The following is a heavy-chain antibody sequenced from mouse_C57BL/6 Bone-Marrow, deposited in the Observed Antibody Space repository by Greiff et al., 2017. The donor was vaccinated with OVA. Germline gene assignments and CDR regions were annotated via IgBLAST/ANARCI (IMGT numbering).Heavy chain of an antibody. Sequence: EVMLVESGGGLVQPGGSRKLSCAGSGFTFSSFGMHWVRQAPEKGLEWVAYISSGSSTIYYTDTVKGRFTISRDNPKNTLFLQMTSLRSEDTAIYYCSRALRDYFDYWGQGTTLTVSS. D-gene: IGHD3-1*01. CDR2: ISSGSSTI. V-gene: IGHV5-17*02. CDR3: SRALRDYFDY. J-gene: IGHJ2*01. CDR1: GFTFSSFG.